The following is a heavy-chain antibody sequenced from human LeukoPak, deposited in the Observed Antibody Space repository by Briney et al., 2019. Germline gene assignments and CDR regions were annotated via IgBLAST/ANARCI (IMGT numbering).Heavy chain of an antibody. Sequence: SQSLSLTCAISGDSVSTNSAAWNWIRQSPSRGLEWLGRTYYRSKWYNDYEESVKSRITINPDTSKNQFSLQLKSVTPEDTAVYYCAREYSGATSYFDYWGQGTLVTVSS. CDR1: GDSVSTNSAA. CDR3: AREYSGATSYFDY. J-gene: IGHJ4*02. D-gene: IGHD2-15*01. V-gene: IGHV6-1*01. CDR2: TYYRSKWYN.